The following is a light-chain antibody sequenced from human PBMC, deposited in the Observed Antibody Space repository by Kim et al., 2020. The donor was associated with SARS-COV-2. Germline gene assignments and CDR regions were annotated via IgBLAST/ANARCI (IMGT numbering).Light chain of an antibody. CDR3: QQYDSSPLT. V-gene: IGKV3D-20*01. J-gene: IGKJ4*01. CDR1: QSVNSNY. CDR2: DAS. Sequence: IVLTQSPDTLSLSPGETATLSCGASQSVNSNYLAWYQQKPGLAPRLLIYDASSRATGIPDRFSGSGSGTDFTLTISRLEPEDFAVYYCQQYDSSPLTFGGGTKVEIK.